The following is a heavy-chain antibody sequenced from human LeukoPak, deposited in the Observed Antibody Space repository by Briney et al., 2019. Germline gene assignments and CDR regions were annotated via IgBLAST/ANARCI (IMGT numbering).Heavy chain of an antibody. J-gene: IGHJ4*01. V-gene: IGHV3-69-1*01. D-gene: IGHD2-8*02. CDR1: GFVISTYA. CDR2: LSSGRSP. Sequence: GGSLRLSCAASGFVISTYAMAWVRHAPGKGLEWISSLSSGRSPSYSDSLEGRLTMSSDNARNTLYLQMDNLRGENTAMYYCARQLGYCAAGTCYFDSWGHGTQVTVSS. CDR3: ARQLGYCAAGTCYFDS.